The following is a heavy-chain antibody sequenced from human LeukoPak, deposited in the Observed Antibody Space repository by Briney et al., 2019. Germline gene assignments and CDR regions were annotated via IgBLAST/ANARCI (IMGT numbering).Heavy chain of an antibody. J-gene: IGHJ6*02. Sequence: GGSLRLSCATSGFTFSSYGTHWVRQAPGKGLEWVAVIWYDGSSKYYADSVKGRFTISRVDSKNTLYLQMNSLTAEDTAVYYCAKDRGPRYSYGLDVWGQGTTVTVSS. CDR1: GFTFSSYG. V-gene: IGHV3-33*06. CDR3: AKDRGPRYSYGLDV. CDR2: IWYDGSSK.